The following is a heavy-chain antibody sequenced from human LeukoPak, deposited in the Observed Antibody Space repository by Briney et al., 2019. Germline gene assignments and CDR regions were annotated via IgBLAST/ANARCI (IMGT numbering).Heavy chain of an antibody. CDR1: GGSISSGSYY. Sequence: SQTLSLTCTVSGGSISSGSYYWRWLRQPAGTGLEGIGYIYYSGSTNYNPSLKSRVTMSVDTSKNQFSLKLSSVTAADTAVYYCARIYCTNGVCSDYWGQGTLVTVSS. CDR2: IYYSGST. V-gene: IGHV4-61*09. J-gene: IGHJ4*02. CDR3: ARIYCTNGVCSDY. D-gene: IGHD2-8*01.